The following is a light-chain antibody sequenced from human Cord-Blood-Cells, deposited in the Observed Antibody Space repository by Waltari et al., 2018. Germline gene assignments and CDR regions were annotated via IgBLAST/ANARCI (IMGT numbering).Light chain of an antibody. CDR2: EVS. J-gene: IGLJ3*02. Sequence: QSALTQPPSASGSPGQSVTISCTGTSSDVGGYNYVSWYQQHPGKAPKLMIYEVSKRPSGAPDRCSGSQSGHTASLTVSVLQAEDEADYYCSSYAGSNNLVFGGGTKLTVL. CDR3: SSYAGSNNLV. CDR1: SSDVGGYNY. V-gene: IGLV2-8*01.